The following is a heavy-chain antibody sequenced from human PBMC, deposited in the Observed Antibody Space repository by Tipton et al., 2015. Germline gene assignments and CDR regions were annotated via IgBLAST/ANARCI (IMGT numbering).Heavy chain of an antibody. CDR3: ARDLEHGMDV. CDR2: IDYSGTK. D-gene: IGHD5-24*01. CDR1: GGSVSSGSAYH. J-gene: IGHJ6*02. Sequence: GLVKPSETLSQTCTVSGGSVSSGSAYHWSWIRQPPGKGLEWIGNIDYSGTKNYNPSLKSRVTISLDTSKNQFSLKLSSVTAADTAVYYCARDLEHGMDVWGQGTTVTVSS. V-gene: IGHV4-61*01.